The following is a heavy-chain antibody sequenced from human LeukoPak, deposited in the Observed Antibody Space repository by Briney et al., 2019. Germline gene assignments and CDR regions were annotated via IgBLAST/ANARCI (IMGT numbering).Heavy chain of an antibody. D-gene: IGHD1-26*01. CDR3: ARDIVFTSSIDY. CDR1: GVTFSSYA. J-gene: IGHJ4*02. CDR2: ISYDGSNK. V-gene: IGHV3-30-3*01. Sequence: GGSLRLSCAASGVTFSSYAMHWVRQAPGKGLERVSVISYDGSNKYYADSVKGRFTISRDNSKNTLYLQMNSLRAEDTAVYYCARDIVFTSSIDYWGQGTLVTVSS.